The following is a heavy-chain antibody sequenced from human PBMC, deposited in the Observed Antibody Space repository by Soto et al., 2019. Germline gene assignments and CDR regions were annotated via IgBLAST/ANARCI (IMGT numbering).Heavy chain of an antibody. CDR1: GGTFSSYA. V-gene: IGHV1-69*13. J-gene: IGHJ4*02. D-gene: IGHD1-20*01. Sequence: AASVKVSCKASGGTFSSYAISWVRQAPGQGLEWMGGIIPIFGTANYAQKFQGRVTITADESTSTAYMELSSLRSEDTAVYYCARVAVITAFDYWGQGTLVTVSS. CDR2: IIPIFGTA. CDR3: ARVAVITAFDY.